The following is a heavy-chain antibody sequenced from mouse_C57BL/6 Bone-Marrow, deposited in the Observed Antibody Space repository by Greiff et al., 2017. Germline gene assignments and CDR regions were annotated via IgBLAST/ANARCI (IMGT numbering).Heavy chain of an antibody. CDR1: GYTFTSYW. V-gene: IGHV1-64*01. D-gene: IGHD2-13*01. Sequence: QVQLQQPGAELVKPGASVKLSCKASGYTFTSYWMHWVKQRPGQGLEWIGMIHPNSGSTNYNEKFKSKATLTVDKSSSTAYMQLSSLTSEDAAVYYWARSYGDYEAWFAYWGQGTLVTVSA. CDR2: IHPNSGST. J-gene: IGHJ3*01. CDR3: ARSYGDYEAWFAY.